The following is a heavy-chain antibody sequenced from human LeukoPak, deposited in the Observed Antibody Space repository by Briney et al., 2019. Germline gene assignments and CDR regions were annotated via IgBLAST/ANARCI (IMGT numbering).Heavy chain of an antibody. CDR3: ARTALRFGENN. V-gene: IGHV1-8*01. D-gene: IGHD3-10*01. J-gene: IGHJ4*02. CDR2: MNPDSGNT. Sequence: ASVKVSCKASGYTFTSYDINWVRRATGQGLEWMGWMNPDSGNTGCAQKFQGRVTMTRNTSISTAYMELSSLRSEDTAVYYCARTALRFGENNWGQGTLVTVSS. CDR1: GYTFTSYD.